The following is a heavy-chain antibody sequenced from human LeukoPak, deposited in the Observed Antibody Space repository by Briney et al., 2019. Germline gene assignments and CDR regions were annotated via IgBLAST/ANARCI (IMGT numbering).Heavy chain of an antibody. CDR3: AKDMAFSTYYYYGMDV. J-gene: IGHJ6*02. CDR1: GFTFDDYA. Sequence: GRSLRLSCAASGFTFDDYAMHWVRQAPGKGLEWVSGISWNSGSIGYAVSVKGRFTISRDNAKNSLYLQMNSLRAEDTALYYCAKDMAFSTYYYYGMDVWGQGTTVTVSS. V-gene: IGHV3-9*01. CDR2: ISWNSGSI. D-gene: IGHD2-2*01.